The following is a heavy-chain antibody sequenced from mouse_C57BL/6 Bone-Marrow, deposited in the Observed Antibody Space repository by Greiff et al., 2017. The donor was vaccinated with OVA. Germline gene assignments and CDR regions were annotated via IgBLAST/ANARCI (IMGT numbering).Heavy chain of an antibody. CDR2: SRNKANDYTT. Sequence: EVQLMESGGGLVQSGRSLRLSCATSGFTFSDFYMEWVRQAPGKGLEWIAASRNKANDYTTEYSASVKGRFIVSRDTSQSILYLQMNALRAEDTAIYYCARDDGYYAMDYWGQGTSVTVSS. CDR1: GFTFSDFY. CDR3: ARDDGYYAMDY. V-gene: IGHV7-1*01. J-gene: IGHJ4*01.